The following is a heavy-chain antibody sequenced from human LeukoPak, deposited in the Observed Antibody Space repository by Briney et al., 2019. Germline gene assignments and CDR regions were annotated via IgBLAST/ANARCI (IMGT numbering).Heavy chain of an antibody. Sequence: GGSLRLSCAASGFTFSSYAMSWVRQAPGKGLEWVSAISGSGGSTYYADSVKGRFTISRDNSKNTLYLQMNSLRAEDTAVYYCAKVYSSSWWGGYYYYYYMDVWGKGTTVTVSS. D-gene: IGHD6-13*01. CDR1: GFTFSSYA. J-gene: IGHJ6*03. CDR3: AKVYSSSWWGGYYYYYYMDV. V-gene: IGHV3-23*01. CDR2: ISGSGGST.